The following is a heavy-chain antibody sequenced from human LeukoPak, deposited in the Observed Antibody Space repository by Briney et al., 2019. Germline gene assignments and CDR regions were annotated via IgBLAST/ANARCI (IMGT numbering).Heavy chain of an antibody. CDR2: IYSGGST. V-gene: IGHV3-53*01. D-gene: IGHD3-22*01. CDR3: ATYYYDSSGYRFDY. CDR1: GFTVSSNY. Sequence: GGSLRLSCAASGFTVSSNYMSWVRQAPGKGLEWVSVIYSGGSTYYADSVKGRFTISRDNSKNTLYLQMNSLRAEDTAVYYCATYYYDSSGYRFDYWGQGTLVTVSS. J-gene: IGHJ4*02.